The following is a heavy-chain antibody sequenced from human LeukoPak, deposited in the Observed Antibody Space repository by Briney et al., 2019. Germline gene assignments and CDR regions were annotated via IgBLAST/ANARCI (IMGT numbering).Heavy chain of an antibody. CDR3: AKDPNYYDSSGYFWFDP. CDR1: GFTFSSYA. CDR2: ISGSGGST. J-gene: IGHJ5*02. Sequence: GGSLRLSCAASGFTFSSYAMSWVRQAPGKGLEWVSAISGSGGSTYYADSVKGRFTISRDNSKNTLYLQMNSLRAEDTAVYYCAKDPNYYDSSGYFWFDPWGQGTLVTVSS. V-gene: IGHV3-23*01. D-gene: IGHD3-22*01.